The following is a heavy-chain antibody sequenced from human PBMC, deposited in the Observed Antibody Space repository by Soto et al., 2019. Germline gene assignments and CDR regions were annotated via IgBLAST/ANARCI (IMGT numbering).Heavy chain of an antibody. CDR1: GYTFSKYI. V-gene: IGHV1-3*01. J-gene: IGHJ4*02. CDR3: ARGTVNWNDPLYFDY. D-gene: IGHD1-1*01. CDR2: INVDNGNT. Sequence: GASVKVSCKASGYTFSKYIMHWVRQAPGQRLEWMGWINVDNGNTKYSGNLQGRVTITRDTSASTAYMELSSMRSEDTAVYYCARGTVNWNDPLYFDYWGQGTLVNVSS.